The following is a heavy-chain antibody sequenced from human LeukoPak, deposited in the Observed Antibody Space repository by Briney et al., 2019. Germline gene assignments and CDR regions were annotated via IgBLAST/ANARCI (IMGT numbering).Heavy chain of an antibody. CDR3: AGSGYEHYYYYGMDV. Sequence: GGSLRLSCAASGFTFSSYAMHWVRQAPGKGLEWVAVISYDGSNKYYADSVKGRFTISRDNSKNTLYLQMNSLRAEDTAVYYCAGSGYEHYYYYGMDVWGQGTTVTVSS. D-gene: IGHD5-12*01. J-gene: IGHJ6*02. V-gene: IGHV3-30-3*01. CDR2: ISYDGSNK. CDR1: GFTFSSYA.